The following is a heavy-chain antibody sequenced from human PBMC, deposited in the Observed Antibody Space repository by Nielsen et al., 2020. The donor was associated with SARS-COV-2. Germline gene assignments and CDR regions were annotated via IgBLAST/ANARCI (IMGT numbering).Heavy chain of an antibody. CDR1: GFTFSSYA. Sequence: GESLKISCAASGFTFSSYAMSWVRQAPGKGLEWVSAISGSGGSTYYADSVKGRFTISRDNSKNTLYLQMNSLRAEDTAVYYCAKDPREDYYGSGSYYTGPIDYWGQGTLVTVSS. CDR3: AKDPREDYYGSGSYYTGPIDY. J-gene: IGHJ4*02. V-gene: IGHV3-23*01. D-gene: IGHD3-10*01. CDR2: ISGSGGST.